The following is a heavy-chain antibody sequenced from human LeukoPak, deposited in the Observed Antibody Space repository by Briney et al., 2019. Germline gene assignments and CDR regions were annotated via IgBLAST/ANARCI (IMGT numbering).Heavy chain of an antibody. Sequence: GGSLRLSCAASGFTFSSYAMSWVRQAPGKGLEWVSVLSGSGGSTYYADSVKGRFTISRDNSKNTLFLQMNSLRAEDTAVYYCARSGYYDSRGDWFDPWGQGTLVTVSS. CDR3: ARSGYYDSRGDWFDP. CDR1: GFTFSSYA. J-gene: IGHJ5*02. V-gene: IGHV3-23*01. CDR2: LSGSGGST. D-gene: IGHD3-22*01.